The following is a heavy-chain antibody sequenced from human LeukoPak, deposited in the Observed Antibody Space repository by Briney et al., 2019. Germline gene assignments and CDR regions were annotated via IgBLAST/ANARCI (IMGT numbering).Heavy chain of an antibody. J-gene: IGHJ3*02. V-gene: IGHV3-30-3*01. D-gene: IGHD6-6*01. CDR3: ARTPLYSSSSGAFDI. CDR2: ISYDGSNK. CDR1: GFTFSSYA. Sequence: SCKASGFTFSSYAMHWVRQAPGKGLEWVAVISYDGSNKYYADSVKGRFTISRDNSKNTLYLQMNSLRAEDTAVYYCARTPLYSSSSGAFDIWGQGTMVTVSS.